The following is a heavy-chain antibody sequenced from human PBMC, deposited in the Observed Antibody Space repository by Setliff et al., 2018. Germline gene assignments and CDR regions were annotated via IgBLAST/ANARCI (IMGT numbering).Heavy chain of an antibody. Sequence: ASVKVSCKASGYTFTSFGINWVRQAPGQGLEWMGWTSAYAQKFQGRVTMTTDTPTSTAYMELRSLTSDDTAVSSCARGPLDFVVVPAAAKFDYWGQGTLVTVSS. CDR2: TSA. D-gene: IGHD2-2*01. V-gene: IGHV1-18*01. CDR1: GYTFTSFG. CDR3: ARGPLDFVVVPAAAKFDY. J-gene: IGHJ4*02.